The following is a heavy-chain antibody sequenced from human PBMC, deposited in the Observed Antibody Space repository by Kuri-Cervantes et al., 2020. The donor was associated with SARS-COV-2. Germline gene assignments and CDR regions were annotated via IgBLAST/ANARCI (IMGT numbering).Heavy chain of an antibody. CDR3: ARELGYSSAWSQGDYFDN. V-gene: IGHV4-59*01. J-gene: IGHJ4*02. CDR1: GGSTSTYY. D-gene: IGHD6-19*01. Sequence: SETLSLTCTVSGGSTSTYYWSWIRQPPGKGLEWIGYIYNSGSTNYNPSLKSRVTISVDTSKNQFSLKLSSVTAADTAVYYCARELGYSSAWSQGDYFDNWGQGTLVTCSS. CDR2: IYNSGST.